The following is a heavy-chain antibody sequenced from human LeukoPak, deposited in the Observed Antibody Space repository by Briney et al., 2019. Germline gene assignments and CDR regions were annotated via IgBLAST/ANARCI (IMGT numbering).Heavy chain of an antibody. J-gene: IGHJ4*02. V-gene: IGHV3-48*01. CDR2: ISSSSTTI. Sequence: GGSLRLSCAASGFTFSSYSMMWVRQAPGKGLEWVSYISSSSTTIHYADSVKGRFTISRDNSKNTLYLQMNSLRAEDTAVYYCATSEGYFDYWGQGTLVTVSS. CDR1: GFTFSSYS. CDR3: ATSEGYFDY.